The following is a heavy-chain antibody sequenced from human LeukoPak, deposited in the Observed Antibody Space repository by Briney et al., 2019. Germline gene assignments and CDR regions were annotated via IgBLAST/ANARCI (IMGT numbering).Heavy chain of an antibody. J-gene: IGHJ4*01. D-gene: IGHD3-10*01. CDR2: IYYSGST. V-gene: IGHV4-59*01. Sequence: SETLSLTCTVSGGSISSYYWSWIRQPPGKGLEWIGYIYYSGSTNYNPSLKSRVTISVDTSKNQFSLKLSSVTAADTAVFYCARDPSGSGSYFDHWGQGTLVTVSS. CDR1: GGSISSYY. CDR3: ARDPSGSGSYFDH.